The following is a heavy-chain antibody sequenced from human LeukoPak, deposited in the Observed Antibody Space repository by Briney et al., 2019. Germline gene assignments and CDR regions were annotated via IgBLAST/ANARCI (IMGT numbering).Heavy chain of an antibody. CDR3: ASSVTVMDDAFDV. Sequence: GGSLRLSCEASGFTVSSNYMSWVRQAPGKGLQWVANIKQDGSDKYYVDSVKGRFTISRDNAKNSVYLQMNSLSAEDTAVYFCASSVTVMDDAFDVWGQGTMVTVSS. J-gene: IGHJ3*01. V-gene: IGHV3-7*01. CDR1: GFTVSSNY. CDR2: IKQDGSDK. D-gene: IGHD2-21*01.